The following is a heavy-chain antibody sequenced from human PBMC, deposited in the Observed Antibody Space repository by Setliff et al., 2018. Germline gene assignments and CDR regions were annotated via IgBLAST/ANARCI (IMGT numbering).Heavy chain of an antibody. Sequence: GSLRLSCEAFGFTFNNYWMSWVRQAPGKGLEWVANIMQDGGAQYYLDSVKGRFTVSRDNSNNTLYVHMSSLRAEDTAVYFCARLALTGYDSSGYYYALDYYYCMDVWGKGTTVTVSS. CDR3: ARLALTGYDSSGYYYALDYYYCMDV. CDR1: GFTFNNYW. J-gene: IGHJ6*03. V-gene: IGHV3-7*03. CDR2: IMQDGGAQ. D-gene: IGHD3-22*01.